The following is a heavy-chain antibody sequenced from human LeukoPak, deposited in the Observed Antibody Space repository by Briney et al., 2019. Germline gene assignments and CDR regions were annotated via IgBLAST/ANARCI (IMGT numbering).Heavy chain of an antibody. CDR1: GYTFTSYG. J-gene: IGHJ5*02. V-gene: IGHV1-69*13. CDR2: IIPIFGTA. Sequence: ASVKVSCKASGYTFTSYGISWVRQAPGQGLEWMGGIIPIFGTANYAQKFQGRVTITADESTSTAYMELSSLRSEDTAVYYCAREGAGFLFDPWGQGTLVTVSS. D-gene: IGHD1-26*01. CDR3: AREGAGFLFDP.